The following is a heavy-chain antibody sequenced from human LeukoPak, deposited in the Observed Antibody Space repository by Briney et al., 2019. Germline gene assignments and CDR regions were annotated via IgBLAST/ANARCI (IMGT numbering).Heavy chain of an antibody. J-gene: IGHJ6*03. V-gene: IGHV4-4*02. D-gene: IGHD2-8*01. CDR1: DGSIISSNW. CDR3: ARKRYATYYYYMDV. CDR2: IFHSGST. Sequence: SETLSLTCGVSDGSIISSNWWSWVRQPPGKGLEWVGEIFHSGSTNYNPSLKSRLTISVDKSKNQFSLRLTSVSAADTAMYYCARKRYATYYYYMDVWGKGTTVTISS.